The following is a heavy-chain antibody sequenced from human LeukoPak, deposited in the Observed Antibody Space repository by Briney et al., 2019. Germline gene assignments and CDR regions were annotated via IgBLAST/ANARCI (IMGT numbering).Heavy chain of an antibody. V-gene: IGHV3-7*01. Sequence: GGSLRLSCAASGFTFSSYWMSWVRQAPGKGLEWVANIKQGGSEKYYVDSVKGRFTISRDNAKNSLYLQMNSLRAEDTAVYYCARDPEGHYYGSGTKFDYWGQGTLVTVSS. J-gene: IGHJ4*02. CDR2: IKQGGSEK. CDR3: ARDPEGHYYGSGTKFDY. D-gene: IGHD3-10*01. CDR1: GFTFSSYW.